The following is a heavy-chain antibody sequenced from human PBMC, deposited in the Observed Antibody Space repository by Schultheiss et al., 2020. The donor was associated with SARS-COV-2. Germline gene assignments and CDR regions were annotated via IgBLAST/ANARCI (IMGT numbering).Heavy chain of an antibody. Sequence: GGSLRLSCAASGFTFSTYYMYWVRQAPGKGPVWVSRISSDGTSTTYADSVKGRFTISRDNAKNSLYLQMNSLRAEDTAVYYCAKGSGYYYYGLDVWGQGTTVTVSS. D-gene: IGHD3-10*01. CDR3: AKGSGYYYYGLDV. CDR2: ISSDGTST. J-gene: IGHJ6*02. V-gene: IGHV3-74*01. CDR1: GFTFSTYY.